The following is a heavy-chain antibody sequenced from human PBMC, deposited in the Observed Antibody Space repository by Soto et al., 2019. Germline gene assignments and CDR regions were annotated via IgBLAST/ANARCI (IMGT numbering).Heavy chain of an antibody. Sequence: QVQLVQSGAEVKKPGSSVKVSCKASGKASGGTSNMYSISWVRQAPGQGLEWMGGIIPIYGLTNYPQKFQGRVTITADESTSTAYMELSSLSSEDTAVYYCAFGLDFANSWSGFDPWGQGTQVTVSS. CDR3: AFGLDFANSWSGFDP. D-gene: IGHD1-26*01. J-gene: IGHJ5*02. CDR2: IIPIYGLT. CDR1: GGTSNMYS. V-gene: IGHV1-69*01.